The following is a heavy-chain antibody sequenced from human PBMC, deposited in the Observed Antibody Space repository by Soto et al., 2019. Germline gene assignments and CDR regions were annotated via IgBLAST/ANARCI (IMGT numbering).Heavy chain of an antibody. D-gene: IGHD2-8*01. Sequence: PGGSLRLSCAASGFTFSTYAMTWVRQAPGKGLEWVSIISSSGDGTYYVDSAKGRFTISRDNSKNTLYLQMNSLRAEDTAVYYCAKAFARADIVLMVYAPWYYYGMDVWGQGTTVTVSS. V-gene: IGHV3-23*01. CDR1: GFTFSTYA. CDR3: AKAFARADIVLMVYAPWYYYGMDV. CDR2: ISSSGDGT. J-gene: IGHJ6*02.